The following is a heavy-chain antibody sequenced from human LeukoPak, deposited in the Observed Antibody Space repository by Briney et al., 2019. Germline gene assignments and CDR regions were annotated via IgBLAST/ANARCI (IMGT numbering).Heavy chain of an antibody. CDR1: GGSISSSNSY. J-gene: IGHJ4*02. V-gene: IGHV4-39*07. CDR3: ARDKYYYDSSGYSTFDY. CDR2: IYYSGST. Sequence: SETLSLTCTVSGGSISSSNSYWGWIRQPPGKGLEWIGSIYYSGSTSYNPSLNSRVTISVDTSKNQFSLKLSSVTAADTAVYYCARDKYYYDSSGYSTFDYWGQGTLVTVSS. D-gene: IGHD3-22*01.